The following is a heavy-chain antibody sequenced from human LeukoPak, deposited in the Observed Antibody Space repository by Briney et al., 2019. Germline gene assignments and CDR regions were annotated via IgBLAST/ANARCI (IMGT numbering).Heavy chain of an antibody. CDR1: GFTFSSYW. CDR2: IKQDGSEK. CDR3: ASECSGRTFDY. V-gene: IGHV3-7*01. Sequence: GGSLRLSCAASGFTFSSYWMSWVRQAPGKGLEWVANIKQDGSEKYYVDSVKGRFTISRDNAKNSLYLQMNSLRAEDTAVYYCASECSGRTFDYWGQGTLVTVSS. J-gene: IGHJ4*02. D-gene: IGHD3-10*02.